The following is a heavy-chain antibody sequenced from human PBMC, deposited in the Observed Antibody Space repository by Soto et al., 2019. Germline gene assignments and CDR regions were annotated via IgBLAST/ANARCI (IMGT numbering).Heavy chain of an antibody. D-gene: IGHD2-21*02. CDR1: GFTFSHYG. V-gene: IGHV3-30*18. Sequence: QVQLVESGGGVVHPGGSLRLSCVASGFTFSHYGLHWVRQAPGKGLEWVSLISYDGTYKYYADDLKGRFSISRDNSRYTLYLEIDSLDAEDTAVYYCAKDRSAGCGGDCSCDSWGQGTLVTVSA. J-gene: IGHJ4*02. CDR3: AKDRSAGCGGDCSCDS. CDR2: ISYDGTYK.